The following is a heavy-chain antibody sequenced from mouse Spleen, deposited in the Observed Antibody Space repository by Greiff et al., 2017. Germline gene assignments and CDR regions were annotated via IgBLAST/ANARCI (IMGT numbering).Heavy chain of an antibody. CDR1: GFTFSDFY. J-gene: IGHJ3*01. Sequence: EVKVVESGGDLVQSGRSLRLSCATSGFTFSDFYMEWVRQAPGKGLEWIAASRNKANDYTTEYSASVKGRFIVSRDTSQSILYLQMNALRAEDTAIYYCARDPYFAYWGQGTLVTVSA. V-gene: IGHV7-1*01. CDR2: SRNKANDYTT. CDR3: ARDPYFAY.